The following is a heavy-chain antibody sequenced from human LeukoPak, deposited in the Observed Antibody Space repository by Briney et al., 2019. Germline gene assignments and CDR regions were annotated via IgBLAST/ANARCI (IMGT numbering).Heavy chain of an antibody. V-gene: IGHV4-59*01. CDR3: ARSQNYYGSGDY. D-gene: IGHD3-10*01. CDR2: IYYTGSP. Sequence: EGIGYIYYTGSPYYNPSLGGRVTLSVDTSKNQFSVKLSSVTAADTAVYYCARSQNYYGSGDYWGQGTLVTVSS. J-gene: IGHJ4*02.